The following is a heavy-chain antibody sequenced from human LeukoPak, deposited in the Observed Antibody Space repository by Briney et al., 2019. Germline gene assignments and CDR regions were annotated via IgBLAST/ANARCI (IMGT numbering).Heavy chain of an antibody. J-gene: IGHJ4*02. CDR1: GVSISSYDYY. CDR2: IYHSGSA. D-gene: IGHD3-22*01. CDR3: ARDPGYVSSGYYDY. V-gene: IGHV4-30-4*01. Sequence: PSQTLSLTCTVSGVSISSYDYYWSWIRQPPGEGLEWIAYIYHSGSAYYNPSLRSRVTISVDTSMNQFSLRLSSVTAADTAVYYCARDPGYVSSGYYDYWGQGTLVTVSS.